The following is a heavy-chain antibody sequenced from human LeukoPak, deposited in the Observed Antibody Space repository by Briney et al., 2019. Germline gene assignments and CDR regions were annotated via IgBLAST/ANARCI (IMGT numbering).Heavy chain of an antibody. Sequence: GGSLRLSCAASGFTFSSYAMSWVRQAPGKGLEWVSAISGSGGSTYYADSVKGRFTISRDNSKNTLYLQMNSLRAEDTAVYYCARAPFSMVRGVQNWFDPWGQGTLVTVSS. V-gene: IGHV3-23*01. CDR3: ARAPFSMVRGVQNWFDP. D-gene: IGHD3-10*01. CDR1: GFTFSSYA. CDR2: ISGSGGST. J-gene: IGHJ5*02.